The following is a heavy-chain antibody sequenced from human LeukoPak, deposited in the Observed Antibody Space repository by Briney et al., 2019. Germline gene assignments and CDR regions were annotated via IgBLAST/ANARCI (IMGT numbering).Heavy chain of an antibody. CDR3: ARDFPFWSGYGTPYNWFDP. D-gene: IGHD3-3*01. CDR2: ISGFNGYT. Sequence: ASVKVSCKASGYTFTSFGIGWVRQAPGQGLDWMGWISGFNGYTNYAPKLQGRVTMTTDTSTSTAYMELRSLRSDDTAVYYCARDFPFWSGYGTPYNWFDPWGQGTLVTVSS. V-gene: IGHV1-18*01. J-gene: IGHJ5*02. CDR1: GYTFTSFG.